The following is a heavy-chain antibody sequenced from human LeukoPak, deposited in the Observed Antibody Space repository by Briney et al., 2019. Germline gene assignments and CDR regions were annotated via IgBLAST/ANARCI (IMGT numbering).Heavy chain of an antibody. CDR3: AELGITMIGGV. CDR1: GFTFSSYE. J-gene: IGHJ6*04. CDR2: ISSSGSTI. Sequence: GGSLRLSCSASGFTFSSYEMNWVRQAPGKGLEWVSYISSSGSTIYYADSVKGRFTIARDNAKNSLYLQMNSLRAEDTAVYYCAELGITMIGGVWGKGPTVTISS. D-gene: IGHD3-10*02. V-gene: IGHV3-48*03.